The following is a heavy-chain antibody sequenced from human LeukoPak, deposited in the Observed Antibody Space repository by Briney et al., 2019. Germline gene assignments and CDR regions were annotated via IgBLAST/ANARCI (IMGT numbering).Heavy chain of an antibody. Sequence: GGSLRLSCAASGFTVSSNYMSWVRQAPGKGLEWVSVIYSGGSTYYADSVKGRFTISRDNSKITLYLQMNSLRAEDTAVYYCARDGPSYYDFWSGYYTSGYYYYGMDVWGQGTTVTVSS. CDR2: IYSGGST. D-gene: IGHD3-3*01. J-gene: IGHJ6*02. V-gene: IGHV3-66*01. CDR3: ARDGPSYYDFWSGYYTSGYYYYGMDV. CDR1: GFTVSSNY.